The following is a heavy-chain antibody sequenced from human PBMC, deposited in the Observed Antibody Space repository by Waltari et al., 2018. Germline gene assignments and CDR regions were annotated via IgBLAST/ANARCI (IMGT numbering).Heavy chain of an antibody. D-gene: IGHD1-26*01. V-gene: IGHV3-7*01. CDR1: GFTFSSYW. CDR2: IKQDGSEK. J-gene: IGHJ4*02. CDR3: ARDLWGVIVGELGYFDY. Sequence: EVQLVESGGGLVQPGGSLRLSCAASGFTFSSYWMSWVRQAPGKGLEWVANIKQDGSEKYYVDSVKGRFTISRDNAKNSLYLQMNSLRAEDTAVYYCARDLWGVIVGELGYFDYWGQGTLVTVSS.